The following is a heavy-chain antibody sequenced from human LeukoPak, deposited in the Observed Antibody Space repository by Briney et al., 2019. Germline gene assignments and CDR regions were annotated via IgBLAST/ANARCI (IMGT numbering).Heavy chain of an antibody. J-gene: IGHJ4*02. Sequence: PGGSLRLSCAASGFTFSSYAMSWVRQAPGKGLEWVAFIPYDRSDKYYADSVKGRFTISRDNSKNTLYLQMNSLRAEDTAVYYCAKDSSSWAVGDYWGQGTLVTVSS. V-gene: IGHV3-30*02. D-gene: IGHD6-13*01. CDR3: AKDSSSWAVGDY. CDR2: IPYDRSDK. CDR1: GFTFSSYA.